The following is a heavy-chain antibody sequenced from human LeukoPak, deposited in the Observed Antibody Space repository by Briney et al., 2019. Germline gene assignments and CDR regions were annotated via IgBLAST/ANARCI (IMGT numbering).Heavy chain of an antibody. V-gene: IGHV4-39*07. CDR3: ASRSGSFSDALDI. CDR2: AYYSGST. J-gene: IGHJ3*02. CDR1: GGSISSSSYY. D-gene: IGHD3-10*01. Sequence: PSETLSLTCTVSGGSISSSSYYWGWIRQPPGKGLEWIGSAYYSGSTYHNPSLKSRVTMSVDTSKNQFSLKLSSVTAADTAVYYCASRSGSFSDALDIWGQGTLVTVSS.